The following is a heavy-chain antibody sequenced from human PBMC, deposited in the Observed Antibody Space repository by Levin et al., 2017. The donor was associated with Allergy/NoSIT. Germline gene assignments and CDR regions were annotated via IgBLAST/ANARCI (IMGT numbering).Heavy chain of an antibody. Sequence: ETLSLTCAASGFTFSSYNMNWVRQAPGKGLEWVSSISSSSSYIYYTDSVKGRFAISRDNAKNSLYLQMNSLRAEDTAVYYCARDGSPYSNSWYAYDYWGQGTLVTVSS. V-gene: IGHV3-21*01. CDR1: GFTFSSYN. CDR2: ISSSSSYI. CDR3: ARDGSPYSNSWYAYDY. D-gene: IGHD6-13*01. J-gene: IGHJ4*02.